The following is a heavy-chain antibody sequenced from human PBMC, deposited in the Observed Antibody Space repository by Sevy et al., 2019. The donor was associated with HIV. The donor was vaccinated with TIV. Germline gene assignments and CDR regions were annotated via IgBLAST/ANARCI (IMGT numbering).Heavy chain of an antibody. CDR1: GFTFSNYG. Sequence: GGYLRLSCAASGFTFSNYGMHCVRQAPGKGLEWVAVISSDGSDRDYADSVKGRFTISRDNSKNTLDLQMNRLRADDTAVYCCPNSWGRFDGSSRINYYYGMDVWGQGTPVSVSS. V-gene: IGHV3-30*18. J-gene: IGHJ6*02. D-gene: IGHD6-13*01. CDR2: ISSDGSDR. CDR3: PNSWGRFDGSSRINYYYGMDV.